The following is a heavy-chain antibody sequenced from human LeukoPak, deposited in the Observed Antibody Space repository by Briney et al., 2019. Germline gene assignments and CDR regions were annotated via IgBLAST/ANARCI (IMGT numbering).Heavy chain of an antibody. CDR1: GXSISSGGYY. CDR2: IYYSGST. V-gene: IGHV4-31*03. Sequence: SETLSLTCTVSGXSISSGGYYWSWIRQHPGKGLEWIGYIYYSGSTYYNPSLKSRVTISVDTSKNQFSLKLSSVTAEDTAVYYCTTDPYSGSYNYYYGMDVWGQGTTVTVSS. D-gene: IGHD1-26*01. CDR3: TTDPYSGSYNYYYGMDV. J-gene: IGHJ6*02.